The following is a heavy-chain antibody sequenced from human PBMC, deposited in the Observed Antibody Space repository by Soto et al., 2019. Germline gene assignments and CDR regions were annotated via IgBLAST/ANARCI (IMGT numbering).Heavy chain of an antibody. CDR2: ISAYNGNT. D-gene: IGHD2-15*01. CDR1: GYTFTSYG. CDR3: ARAAGYCSGGSCSSLDH. V-gene: IGHV1-18*01. J-gene: IGHJ4*02. Sequence: ASVKVSCKASGYTFTSYGISWVRQAPGQGLEWMGWISAYNGNTNYAQKLQGRVTMTTDTSTSTAYMELRSLRSDDTAVYYCARAAGYCSGGSCSSLDHWAQGTLVTVSS.